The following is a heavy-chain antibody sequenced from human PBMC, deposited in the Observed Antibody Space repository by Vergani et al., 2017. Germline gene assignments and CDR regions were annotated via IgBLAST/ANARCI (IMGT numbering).Heavy chain of an antibody. J-gene: IGHJ4*02. V-gene: IGHV1-2*02. CDR3: ARSPVYRWYFDY. CDR1: GYTFTTYG. CDR2: INPNSGGT. D-gene: IGHD2-8*01. Sequence: QVQLVQSGAEVKKPGASVKVSCKASGYTFTTYGLSWVRQAPGQGLEWMGWINPNSGGTNYAQKFQGRVTMTRDTSISTAYMELSRLRSDDTAVYYCARSPVYRWYFDYWGQGTLVTVSS.